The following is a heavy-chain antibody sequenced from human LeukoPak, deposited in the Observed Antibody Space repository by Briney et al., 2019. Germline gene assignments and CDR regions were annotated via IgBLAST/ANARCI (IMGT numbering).Heavy chain of an antibody. D-gene: IGHD5-18*01. V-gene: IGHV1-2*02. J-gene: IGHJ5*02. Sequence: ASVKVSCKASGYTFTSYDINWVRQATGQVLEWMGWINPNSGGTNYAQKFQGRVTMTRDTSISTAYMELSRLRSDDTAVYYCARKRIHYNWFDPWGQGTLVTVSS. CDR1: GYTFTSYD. CDR2: INPNSGGT. CDR3: ARKRIHYNWFDP.